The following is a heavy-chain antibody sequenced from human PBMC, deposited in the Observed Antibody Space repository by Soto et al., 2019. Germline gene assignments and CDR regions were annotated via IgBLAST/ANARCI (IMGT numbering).Heavy chain of an antibody. CDR1: RFSFSTYA. V-gene: IGHV3-30-3*01. CDR3: ARDRSGSHEIDDSLDI. Sequence: QVQLVESGGGVVQPGRSLRLSCAASRFSFSTYAIHWVRQAPGKGLEWVAGISYDGGNEYYADSVKGRFTISRDNSKSTVYLKMNSLGPDDPAVYYCARDRSGSHEIDDSLDIWGRGTMVTVSS. CDR2: ISYDGGNE. D-gene: IGHD1-26*01. J-gene: IGHJ3*02.